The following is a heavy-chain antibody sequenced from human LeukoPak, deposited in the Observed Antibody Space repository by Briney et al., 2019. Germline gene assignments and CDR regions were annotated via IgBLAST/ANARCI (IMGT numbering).Heavy chain of an antibody. CDR2: IYTSGST. V-gene: IGHV4-61*02. J-gene: IGHJ4*02. CDR1: GGSINSGSYY. D-gene: IGHD3-22*01. CDR3: ARGPRSDIPYYYDSSGYLGY. Sequence: SETLSLTCTVSGGSINSGSYYWSWIRQPAGKGLEWIGRIYTSGSTNYNPSLKSRVTISLDTSKNQFSLKLSSVTAADTAVYYCARGPRSDIPYYYDSSGYLGYWGQGTLVTVSS.